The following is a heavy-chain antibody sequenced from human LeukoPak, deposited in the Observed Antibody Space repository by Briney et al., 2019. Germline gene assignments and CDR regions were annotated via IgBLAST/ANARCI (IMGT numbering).Heavy chain of an antibody. D-gene: IGHD3-22*01. V-gene: IGHV3-15*01. CDR3: ATQHYYYDRSNYDFYFFDY. Sequence: GGSLRLSCAASGFTFTNAWMSWVRQAPGKGLEWVGRIKSKTDGGTTDYVAPVKGRFTISRDDSKNTLSLQMNSLKTEDTAVYYCATQHYYYDRSNYDFYFFDYWGQGTLVTVSS. CDR2: IKSKTDGGTT. J-gene: IGHJ4*02. CDR1: GFTFTNAW.